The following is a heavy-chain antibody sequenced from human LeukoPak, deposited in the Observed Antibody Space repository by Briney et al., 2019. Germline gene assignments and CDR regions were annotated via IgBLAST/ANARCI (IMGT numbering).Heavy chain of an antibody. J-gene: IGHJ4*02. D-gene: IGHD2-21*02. Sequence: GGSLGLSCAASGYTFSSYAMHWVRQAPGKGLEWVAVISYDGSNKYYADSVKGRFTISRDNSKNTLYLQMNSLRAEDTAVYYCARDYLAYCGGDCRIGGYFDYWGQGTLVTVSS. CDR1: GYTFSSYA. CDR3: ARDYLAYCGGDCRIGGYFDY. V-gene: IGHV3-30*04. CDR2: ISYDGSNK.